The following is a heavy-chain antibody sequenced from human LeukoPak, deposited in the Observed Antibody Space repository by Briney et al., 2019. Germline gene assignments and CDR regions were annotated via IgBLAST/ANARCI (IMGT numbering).Heavy chain of an antibody. CDR2: ISGSGGST. V-gene: IGHV3-23*01. CDR3: AKDPGGTYDFWSGYYSPRFDY. J-gene: IGHJ4*02. CDR1: GFTFSSYA. Sequence: PGGSLRLSCAASGFTFSSYAMSWVRQAPGKGLEWVSAISGSGGSTYYADSVKGRFTISRDNSKNTLYLQMNSLRAEDTAVYYCAKDPGGTYDFWSGYYSPRFDYWGQGTLVTVSS. D-gene: IGHD3-3*01.